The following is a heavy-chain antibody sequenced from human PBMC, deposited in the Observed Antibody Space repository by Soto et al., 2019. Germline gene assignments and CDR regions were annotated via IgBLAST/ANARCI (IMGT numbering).Heavy chain of an antibody. CDR1: GYIFTIYW. CDR2: IYPGDSDT. D-gene: IGHD6-19*01. Sequence: GESLKISCNGSGYIFTIYWISGVRQMPGKGLEWMGIIYPGDSDTRYSPSFQGQVTISADKSISTAYLQWSSLKASDTAMYYCARTYSSGWSDDVYGMDVWGQGTTVTVSS. CDR3: ARTYSSGWSDDVYGMDV. J-gene: IGHJ6*02. V-gene: IGHV5-51*01.